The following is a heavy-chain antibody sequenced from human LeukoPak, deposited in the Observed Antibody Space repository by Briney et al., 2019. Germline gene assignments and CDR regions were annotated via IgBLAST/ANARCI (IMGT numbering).Heavy chain of an antibody. Sequence: GGSLRLSCAASGFTFDDYAMHWVRQAPGKGLEWVSGISWNSGSIGYADSVKGRFTISRDDSKNTLYLQMNSLRAEDTAIYYCAKDFFRTPNYYDSRGYYFDYWGQGTLVTVSS. D-gene: IGHD3-22*01. CDR2: ISWNSGSI. CDR1: GFTFDDYA. V-gene: IGHV3-9*01. CDR3: AKDFFRTPNYYDSRGYYFDY. J-gene: IGHJ4*02.